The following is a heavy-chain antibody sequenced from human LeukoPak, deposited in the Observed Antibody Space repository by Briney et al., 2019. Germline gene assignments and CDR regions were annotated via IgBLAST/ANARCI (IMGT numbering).Heavy chain of an antibody. CDR3: ARDRGSSWPGGFDY. Sequence: PGGSLRLPCAASGFTFSSYSMNWVRQAPGKGLEWVSSISSSSSYIYYADSVKGRFTISRDNAKNSLYLQMNSLRAEDTAVYYCARDRGSSWPGGFDYWGQGTLVTVSS. CDR2: ISSSSSYI. CDR1: GFTFSSYS. D-gene: IGHD6-13*01. V-gene: IGHV3-21*01. J-gene: IGHJ4*02.